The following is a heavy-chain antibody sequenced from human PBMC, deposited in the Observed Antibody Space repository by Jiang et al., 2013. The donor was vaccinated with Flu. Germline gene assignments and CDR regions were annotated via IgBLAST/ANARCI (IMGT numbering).Heavy chain of an antibody. V-gene: IGHV3-30*04. Sequence: VQLVESGGGVVQPGRSLRLSCAASGFTFSSYAMHWVRQAPGNGLEWVAVISYDGSNKYYADSVKGRFTISRDNSKNTLYLQMNSLRAEDTAVYYCARMEELVAGPNYGMDVWGQGTTVTVSS. D-gene: IGHD1-7*01. CDR3: ARMEELVAGPNYGMDV. J-gene: IGHJ6*02. CDR1: GFTFSSYA. CDR2: ISYDGSNK.